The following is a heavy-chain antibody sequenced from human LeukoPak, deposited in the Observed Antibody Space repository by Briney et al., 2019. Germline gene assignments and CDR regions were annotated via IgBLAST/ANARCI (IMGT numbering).Heavy chain of an antibody. V-gene: IGHV3-74*01. D-gene: IGHD5-24*01. CDR2: INSDGSRT. CDR3: ARDPDGNSLLDY. J-gene: IGHJ4*02. Sequence: GGSLRLSCAASGFTFSSYWMYWVRHAPGKGLVWVSRINSDGSRTSDADSVKGRFTISRDNAKNTLFLQMNSLRAEDTAVYYCARDPDGNSLLDYWGQGTLVTVSS. CDR1: GFTFSSYW.